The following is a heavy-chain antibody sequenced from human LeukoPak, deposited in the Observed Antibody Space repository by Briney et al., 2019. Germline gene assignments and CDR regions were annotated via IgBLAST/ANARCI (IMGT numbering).Heavy chain of an antibody. CDR1: GGSISSGSYY. CDR2: IYTSGST. D-gene: IGHD5-18*01. J-gene: IGHJ5*02. Sequence: PSETLSLTYTVSGGSISSGSYYWSWIRQPAGKGLEWIGRIYTSGSTNYNPSLKSRVTISVDTSKNQFSLKLSSVTAADTAVYYCARFRKQRGYSYGQNWFDPWGQGTLVTVSS. CDR3: ARFRKQRGYSYGQNWFDP. V-gene: IGHV4-61*02.